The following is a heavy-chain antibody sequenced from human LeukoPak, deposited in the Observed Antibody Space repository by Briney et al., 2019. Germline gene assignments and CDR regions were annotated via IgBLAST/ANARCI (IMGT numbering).Heavy chain of an antibody. CDR1: RFTFSSYS. D-gene: IGHD6-13*01. Sequence: GGSLRLSCAASRFTFSSYSMNWVRQAPGKGLEWVSSISSSGNYIDYADSVKGRFTISRDNAKNSLYLQMNSLRAEDTAVYYCARDSIQQQLVLEDRGYPYYFEHWGQGNPGHRLL. CDR3: ARDSIQQQLVLEDRGYPYYFEH. V-gene: IGHV3-21*01. J-gene: IGHJ4*02. CDR2: ISSSGNYI.